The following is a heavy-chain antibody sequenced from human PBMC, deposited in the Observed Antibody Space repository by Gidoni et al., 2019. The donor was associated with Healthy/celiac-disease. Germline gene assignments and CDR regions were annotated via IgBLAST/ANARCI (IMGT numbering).Heavy chain of an antibody. D-gene: IGHD3-3*01. CDR1: GVTFSSDG. Sequence: QVQLVESGGGVVQPGRARRLAGAASGVTFSSDGMHWVRQAPGKGLEWLAVISYDGRNTYYADSVKGRFTISRDNSKTPLYLPMNSLRAEDTAVYYCAKDRGTTYYDFWFVGYMDVWGKGTTVTVSS. J-gene: IGHJ6*03. V-gene: IGHV3-30*18. CDR3: AKDRGTTYYDFWFVGYMDV. CDR2: ISYDGRNT.